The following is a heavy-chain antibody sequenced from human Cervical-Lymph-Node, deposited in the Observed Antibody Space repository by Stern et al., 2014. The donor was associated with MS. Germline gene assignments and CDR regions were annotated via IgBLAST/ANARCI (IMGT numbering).Heavy chain of an antibody. D-gene: IGHD4-23*01. Sequence: QMQLVQSGAEVKKPGASVKVSCKASGYSFTSYYIHWVRQAPGQGLEWMGMINPSAGSTSYAQNLQGRVTMTRETSTSSVYMELSSLRSEDTAVYYCARPLLGVTPRTDALDIWGQGTMVTVSS. CDR2: INPSAGST. J-gene: IGHJ3*02. V-gene: IGHV1-46*01. CDR1: GYSFTSYY. CDR3: ARPLLGVTPRTDALDI.